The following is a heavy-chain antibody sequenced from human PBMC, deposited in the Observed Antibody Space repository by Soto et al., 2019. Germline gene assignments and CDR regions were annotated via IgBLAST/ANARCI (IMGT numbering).Heavy chain of an antibody. J-gene: IGHJ6*02. D-gene: IGHD2-21*02. CDR2: IGFVGIQE. CDR1: GFSFNTSG. CDR3: ATKVRVTNYLYYGMDV. Sequence: QVQLVESGGGVVQPGRALRLSCAASGFSFNTSGMHWAGQAPGKGLEWVAVIGFVGIQEFYGDSVRGRFTISRDNSKNTLFLQMKSLTPEDTAVYYCATKVRVTNYLYYGMDVWGQGTTVTVSS. V-gene: IGHV3-33*03.